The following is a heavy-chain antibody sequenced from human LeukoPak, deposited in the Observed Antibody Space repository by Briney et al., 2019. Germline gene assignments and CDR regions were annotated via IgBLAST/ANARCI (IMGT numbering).Heavy chain of an antibody. CDR1: LDSTTSNF. CDR2: IHRSGSP. D-gene: IGHD1-14*01. CDR3: AREILGGFNPGAY. J-gene: IGHJ4*02. V-gene: IGHV4-4*02. Sequence: SETLSLTCTVSLDSTTSNFWSWVRQPPGKGLEWIGEIHRSGSPNYNPSLQSRVTISIDRSRNQIVLELSSVTAADTAMYYCAREILGGFNPGAYWGQGTLVTVSS.